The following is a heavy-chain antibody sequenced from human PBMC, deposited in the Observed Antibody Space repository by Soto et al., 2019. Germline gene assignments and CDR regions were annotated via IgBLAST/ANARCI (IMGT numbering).Heavy chain of an antibody. CDR1: GFTFSSYA. V-gene: IGHV3-23*01. CDR3: SNLPSESYDSSGYPPYYHRMDV. Sequence: EVQLLESGGGLVQPGGSLRLSCAASGFTFSSYAMSWVRQAPGKGLEWVSAISGSGGSTYYADSVKGRFTISRDNSKNTLPLQLTSLRADDSDVYYCSNLPSESYDSSGYPPYYHRMDVWGHGTTV. D-gene: IGHD3-22*01. CDR2: ISGSGGST. J-gene: IGHJ6*02.